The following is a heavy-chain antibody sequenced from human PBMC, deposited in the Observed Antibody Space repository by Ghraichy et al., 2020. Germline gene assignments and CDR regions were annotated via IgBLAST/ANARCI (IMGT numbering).Heavy chain of an antibody. CDR2: MYYSGRA. CDR1: GGSISSGDFY. CDR3: ARDPGDDYVGL. V-gene: IGHV4-31*03. D-gene: IGHD7-27*01. Sequence: SETLSLTCTVSGGSISSGDFYLSWIRHHPGTGLGWIGYMYYSGRAYYNPSLKNRVTFSIDTSTNHFSLKLTSVTAADTAVYYCARDPGDDYVGLWGQGTLVTVSS. J-gene: IGHJ4*02.